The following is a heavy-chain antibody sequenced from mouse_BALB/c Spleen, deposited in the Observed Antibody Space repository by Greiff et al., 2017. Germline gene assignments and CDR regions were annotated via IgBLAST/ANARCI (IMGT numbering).Heavy chain of an antibody. CDR1: GFTFTDYY. Sequence: EVQGVESGGGLVQPGGSLRLSCATSGFTFTDYYMSWVRQPPGKALEWLGFIRNKANGYTTEYSASVKGRFTISRDNSQSILYLQMNTLRAEDSATYYCARLREYPRDYFDYWGQGTTLTVSS. V-gene: IGHV7-3*02. D-gene: IGHD1-1*01. J-gene: IGHJ2*01. CDR3: ARLREYPRDYFDY. CDR2: IRNKANGYTT.